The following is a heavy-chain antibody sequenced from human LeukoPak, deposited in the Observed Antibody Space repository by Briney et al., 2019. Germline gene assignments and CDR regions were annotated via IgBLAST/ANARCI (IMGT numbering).Heavy chain of an antibody. CDR1: GYSFTSYW. Sequence: GESLKISCKGSGYSFTSYWIGWVRQMPGKGLEWMGIIYPGDSDTRYSPSFQGQVTISADKSISTAYLQWSSLKASDTAMYYCATTTIVEMATNEGFDYWGQGTLVTVSS. V-gene: IGHV5-51*01. CDR2: IYPGDSDT. D-gene: IGHD5-24*01. CDR3: ATTTIVEMATNEGFDY. J-gene: IGHJ4*02.